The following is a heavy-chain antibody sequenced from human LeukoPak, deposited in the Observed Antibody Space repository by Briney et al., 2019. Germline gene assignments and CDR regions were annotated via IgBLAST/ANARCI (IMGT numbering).Heavy chain of an antibody. CDR2: ISSSSSYI. D-gene: IGHD4-17*01. V-gene: IGHV3-21*01. CDR3: ARVVTVTSNDY. CDR1: GFTFRRHW. J-gene: IGHJ4*02. Sequence: GGSLRLSYAASGFTFRRHWMSWVRQAPGKGLEWVSSISSSSSYIYYADSVKGRFTISRDNAKNSLYLQMNSLRAEDTAVYYCARVVTVTSNDYWGQGTLVTVSS.